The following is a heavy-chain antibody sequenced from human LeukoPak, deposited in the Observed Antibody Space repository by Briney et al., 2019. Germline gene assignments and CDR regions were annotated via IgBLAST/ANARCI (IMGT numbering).Heavy chain of an antibody. CDR3: AVGYSYGGSFDY. D-gene: IGHD5-18*01. V-gene: IGHV4-61*02. CDR1: GGSISSGSYD. J-gene: IGHJ4*02. CDR2: IYTSGST. Sequence: SETLSLTCTVSGGSISSGSYDWSWIRQPAGKGLEWIGRIYTSGSTNYNPSLKSRVTISVDTSKNQFSLKLSSVTAADTAVYYCAVGYSYGGSFDYWGQGTLVTVSS.